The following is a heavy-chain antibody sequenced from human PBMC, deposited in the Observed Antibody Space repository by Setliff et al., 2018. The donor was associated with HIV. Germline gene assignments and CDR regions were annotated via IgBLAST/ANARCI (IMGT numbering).Heavy chain of an antibody. D-gene: IGHD3-10*01. CDR3: ARGLNYYGSGSYLPLGY. J-gene: IGHJ4*02. V-gene: IGHV4-34*01. Sequence: SETLSLTCAVYGGSFNDYYWTRIRQPPGKGLEWIGEIDHSGSTKYHASLKSRVTISIDTSKNQISLKLSSVTAADTAVYYCARGLNYYGSGSYLPLGYRGQGTLVTVSS. CDR1: GGSFNDYY. CDR2: IDHSGST.